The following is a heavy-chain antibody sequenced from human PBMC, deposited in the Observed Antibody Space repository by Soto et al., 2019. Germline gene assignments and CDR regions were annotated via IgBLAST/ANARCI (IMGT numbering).Heavy chain of an antibody. J-gene: IGHJ3*02. Sequence: PGGSLRLSCAASGSTFNIYWMHWVRQAPGKGLVWVSRINSGGSSTSYADSVKGRFTISRDNAKKTLYLQMNSLSAEDTAVYFCARASRDDYKRGAFDIWGQGTMVTVSS. V-gene: IGHV3-74*01. CDR3: ARASRDDYKRGAFDI. CDR1: GSTFNIYW. CDR2: INSGGSST. D-gene: IGHD4-4*01.